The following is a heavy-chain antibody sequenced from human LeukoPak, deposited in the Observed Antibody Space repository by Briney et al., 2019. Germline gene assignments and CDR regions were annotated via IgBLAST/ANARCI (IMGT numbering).Heavy chain of an antibody. J-gene: IGHJ4*02. V-gene: IGHV3-23*01. CDR2: MNSNGGST. D-gene: IGHD6-13*01. CDR3: ANQRSVATAGTFF. CDR1: GFTFSDYG. Sequence: GGSLRLSCAASGFTFSDYGMNWVRQAPGKGLEWVSGMNSNGGSTYYAESVKGRFTISRDNSNNMLYLQMNSITADDTAIYYCANQRSVATAGTFFWGQGTPVTVSS.